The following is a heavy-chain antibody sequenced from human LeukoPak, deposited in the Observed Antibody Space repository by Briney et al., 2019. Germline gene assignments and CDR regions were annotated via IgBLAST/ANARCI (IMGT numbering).Heavy chain of an antibody. J-gene: IGHJ4*02. CDR1: GGSISSYY. V-gene: IGHV4-59*01. D-gene: IGHD6-19*01. Sequence: SETLSLTCTVSGGSISSYYWSWIRQAPGKGLEWIANIDYSGNTIYNPALKSRVTMSVDTSKNQFSLNLTSVTAADTAVYYCAREGKLTGYFGGLGFNYWGQGILVTVSS. CDR3: AREGKLTGYFGGLGFNY. CDR2: IDYSGNT.